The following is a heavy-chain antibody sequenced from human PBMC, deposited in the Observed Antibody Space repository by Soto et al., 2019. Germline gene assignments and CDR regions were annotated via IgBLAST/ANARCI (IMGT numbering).Heavy chain of an antibody. CDR3: ARGWGRIFDY. J-gene: IGHJ4*02. D-gene: IGHD7-27*01. CDR2: INHSGST. V-gene: IGHV4-34*01. CDR1: GRSFSGYY. Sequence: SETLSHTCAFYGRSFSGYYWNWIRQPPGKGLEWIGEINHSGSTNYIPSLKSRVTVSVDTSKNQFSLKLSSVTAADTAVYYCARGWGRIFDYWGQGTLVTVSS.